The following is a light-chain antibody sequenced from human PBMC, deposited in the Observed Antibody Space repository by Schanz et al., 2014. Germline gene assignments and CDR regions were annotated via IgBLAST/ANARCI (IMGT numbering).Light chain of an antibody. CDR3: SSYRRTAAVAV. J-gene: IGLJ1*01. V-gene: IGLV2-8*01. Sequence: QSALTQPPSASGSPGQSVAISCTGTSSDVGGYNYVSWYQHHPGKAPKLMIYDVSKRPSGVPDRFSGSKSGNTASLTISGLQAEDEADYYCSSYRRTAAVAVFGTGTKVTVL. CDR2: DVS. CDR1: SSDVGGYNY.